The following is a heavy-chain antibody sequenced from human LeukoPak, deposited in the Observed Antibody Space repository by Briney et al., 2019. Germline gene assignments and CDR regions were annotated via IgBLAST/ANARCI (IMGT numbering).Heavy chain of an antibody. D-gene: IGHD3-22*01. V-gene: IGHV1-2*02. Sequence: GASVKVSCKASGYTFTGYYMHWVRQAPGQGLEWMGWINPNSGGTNYAQKFQGRVTMTRDTSISTAYMELSRLRSDDTAVYYCARADRAHALNYYYYYMDVWGKGTTVTVSS. CDR1: GYTFTGYY. CDR3: ARADRAHALNYYYYYMDV. CDR2: INPNSGGT. J-gene: IGHJ6*03.